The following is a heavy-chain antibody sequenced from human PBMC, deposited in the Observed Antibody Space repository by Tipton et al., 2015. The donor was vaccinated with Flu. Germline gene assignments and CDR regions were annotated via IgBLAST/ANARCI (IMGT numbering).Heavy chain of an antibody. J-gene: IGHJ6*03. CDR1: GFTFSSYS. Sequence: SLILSCAASGFTFSSYSMNWVRQAPGKGLEWGSYISSSSSTIYYADSVKGQFTISRDNAKNSLYLQMNSLRAEDTAVYYCAREPELVAGAMDVWGKGTTVTVSS. D-gene: IGHD6-19*01. CDR2: ISSSSSTI. V-gene: IGHV3-48*04. CDR3: AREPELVAGAMDV.